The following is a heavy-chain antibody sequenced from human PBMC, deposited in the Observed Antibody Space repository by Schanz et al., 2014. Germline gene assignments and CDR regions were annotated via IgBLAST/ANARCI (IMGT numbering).Heavy chain of an antibody. J-gene: IGHJ4*02. Sequence: QVHLLESGGGLVQPGGFLRLSCAASGFTFSDAWMSWVRQAPGKGLEWVSAISGRDGSTYYADSVKGRFTISRDNAKSSLYLQMNSLRVEDTAVYYCAASSGWHPSTDYWGQGTLVTVSS. V-gene: IGHV3-11*01. CDR2: ISGRDGST. CDR3: AASSGWHPSTDY. CDR1: GFTFSDAW. D-gene: IGHD6-19*01.